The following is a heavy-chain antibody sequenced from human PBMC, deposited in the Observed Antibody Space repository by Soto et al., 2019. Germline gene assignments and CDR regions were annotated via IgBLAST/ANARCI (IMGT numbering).Heavy chain of an antibody. CDR1: GFTFSSYA. V-gene: IGHV3-23*01. Sequence: GGSLRLSCAASGFTFSSYAMSWVRQAPGKGLEWVSAISGSGGSTYYADSVKGRFTISRDNSKNTLYLQMNSLRAEDTAVYYCAKGPASPYSSGWYGYWGQGTLVTVSS. D-gene: IGHD6-19*01. CDR3: AKGPASPYSSGWYGY. CDR2: ISGSGGST. J-gene: IGHJ4*02.